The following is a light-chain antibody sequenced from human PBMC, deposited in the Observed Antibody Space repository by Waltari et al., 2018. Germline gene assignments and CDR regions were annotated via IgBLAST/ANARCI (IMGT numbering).Light chain of an antibody. CDR3: QRYNSYPRT. CDR2: KAS. V-gene: IGKV1-5*03. J-gene: IGKJ1*01. Sequence: DIQMTQSPSTLSASIGDTVTITCRATQSIGSWLALYQQKPGKAPNLLIYKASSLESGVPSRFSGSGSGTEFTLTISSLQPDDFATYYCQRYNSYPRTFGQGTKVEIK. CDR1: QSIGSW.